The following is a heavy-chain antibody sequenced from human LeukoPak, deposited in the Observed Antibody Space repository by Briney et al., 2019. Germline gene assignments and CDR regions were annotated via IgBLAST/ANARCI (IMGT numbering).Heavy chain of an antibody. Sequence: SETLSLTCTVSGGSISSGSYYWSWIRQPAEKGLEWIGRIYTSGSTNYNPSLKSRVTISVDTSKNQFSLKLSSVTAADTAVYYCARARQQLARYYFDYWGQGTLVTVSS. V-gene: IGHV4-61*02. CDR2: IYTSGST. J-gene: IGHJ4*02. CDR3: ARARQQLARYYFDY. CDR1: GGSISSGSYY. D-gene: IGHD6-13*01.